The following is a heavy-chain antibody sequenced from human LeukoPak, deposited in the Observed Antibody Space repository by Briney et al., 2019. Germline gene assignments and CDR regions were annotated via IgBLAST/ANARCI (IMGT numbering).Heavy chain of an antibody. D-gene: IGHD6-6*01. CDR2: IIPILGIA. Sequence: SVKVSCKASGGTFSSYAISRVRQAPGQGLEWMGRIIPILGIANYAQKFQGRVTITADKSTSTAYMELSSLRSEDTAVYYCARVEQYSSYGMDVWGQGTTVTVSS. CDR1: GGTFSSYA. J-gene: IGHJ6*02. CDR3: ARVEQYSSYGMDV. V-gene: IGHV1-69*04.